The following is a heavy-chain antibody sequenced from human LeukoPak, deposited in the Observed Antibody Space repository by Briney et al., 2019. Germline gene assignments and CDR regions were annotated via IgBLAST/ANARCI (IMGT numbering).Heavy chain of an antibody. CDR3: ARETTGAGTARPFDY. CDR1: GSSISNFY. D-gene: IGHD6-13*01. Sequence: PSETLSLTCTVSGSSISNFYWSWIRQPAGKTLERIGRIYSSGSTNYNPSLKSRVTMSLDTSKNQFSLKLSSVTAADTAVYFCARETTGAGTARPFDYWGQGTLVTVSS. CDR2: IYSSGST. V-gene: IGHV4-4*07. J-gene: IGHJ4*02.